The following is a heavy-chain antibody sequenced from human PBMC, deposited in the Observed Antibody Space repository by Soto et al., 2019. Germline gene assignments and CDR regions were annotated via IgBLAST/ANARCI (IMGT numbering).Heavy chain of an antibody. V-gene: IGHV4-31*03. CDR1: CGSISSGGYY. D-gene: IGHD3-9*01. CDR3: EAIFRGYYYMDV. J-gene: IGHJ6*03. Sequence: QVQLQESGPGLVKPSQTLSLTCTVSCGSISSGGYYCSWIRQHPRKGLEWIGYIYYSGSTYYNPSLKRRVTISVDTSKNQFSLKLSSVTAADTAVYYCEAIFRGYYYMDVWGKGTTVTVSS. CDR2: IYYSGST.